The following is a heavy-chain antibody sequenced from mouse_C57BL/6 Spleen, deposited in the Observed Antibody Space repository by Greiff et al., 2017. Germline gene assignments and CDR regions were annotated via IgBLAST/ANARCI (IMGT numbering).Heavy chain of an antibody. D-gene: IGHD2-3*01. J-gene: IGHJ2*01. CDR1: GYTFTSYT. CDR2: INPSSGYT. Sequence: QVQLQQSGAELARPGASVKMSCKASGYTFTSYTMHWVKQRPGQGLEWIGYINPSSGYTKYNQKFEDKATLTADKSSSTAYMQLSSLTSEDSAVYYCARDGYYVNDYWGQGTTLTVSS. CDR3: ARDGYYVNDY. V-gene: IGHV1-4*01.